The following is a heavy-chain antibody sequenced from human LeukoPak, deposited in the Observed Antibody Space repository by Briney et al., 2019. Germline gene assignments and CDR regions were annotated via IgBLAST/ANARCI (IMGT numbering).Heavy chain of an antibody. CDR2: ISSSGSTI. CDR1: GFTFSSYE. Sequence: GGSLRLSCAASGFTFSSYEMNWVRQAPGKGLEWVSYISSSGSTIYYADSVKGRFTISRDNAKNSLYLQMNSLRAEDTAVYYCARVGQLVPIGYWGQGTLVTVSS. J-gene: IGHJ4*02. CDR3: ARVGQLVPIGY. V-gene: IGHV3-48*03. D-gene: IGHD6-13*01.